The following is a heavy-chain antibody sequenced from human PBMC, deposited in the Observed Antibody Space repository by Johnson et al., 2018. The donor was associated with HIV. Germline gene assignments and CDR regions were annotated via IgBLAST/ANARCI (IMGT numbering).Heavy chain of an antibody. CDR2: ISYDGNNK. D-gene: IGHD4-17*01. V-gene: IGHV3-30*19. Sequence: QVQLVESGGGVVQPGRSLRLSCAASGFTFSSYGMHWVRQAPGKGPEWVAVISYDGNNKYYADSVKGRFTISRDNSKNTMYLQMNSLRAEDTAVYYCARATVDDYGDYDDAFDIWGQGTMVTVSS. CDR1: GFTFSSYG. J-gene: IGHJ3*02. CDR3: ARATVDDYGDYDDAFDI.